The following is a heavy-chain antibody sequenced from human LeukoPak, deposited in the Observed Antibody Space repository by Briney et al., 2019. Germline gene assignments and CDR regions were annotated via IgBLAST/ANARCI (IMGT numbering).Heavy chain of an antibody. CDR2: ISYDGSKK. CDR1: GFTFSNYG. J-gene: IGHJ5*02. CDR3: ARDVDTRGHYARFDP. Sequence: GGSLRLSCAASGFTFSNYGIHWVRQGPGKGLEWVAVISYDGSKKYYADSVKGRFTISRDNSKNTVDLQMSSLRAEDTALYYCARDVDTRGHYARFDPWGQGTLVTVSS. D-gene: IGHD5-18*01. V-gene: IGHV3-33*05.